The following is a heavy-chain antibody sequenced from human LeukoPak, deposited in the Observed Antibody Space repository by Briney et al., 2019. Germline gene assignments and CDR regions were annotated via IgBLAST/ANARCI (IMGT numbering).Heavy chain of an antibody. CDR2: INPGGSSI. CDR1: GFTFSSYW. CDR3: ARSNQADDY. Sequence: QSGRSLRLSCAASGFTFSSYWMHWVRQVPGKGLVWVARINPGGSSITYADSVKGRFTISRDNAKNTLYLQMDSLRAEDTGVYYCARSNQADDYWGQGTRVTVSA. J-gene: IGHJ4*02. V-gene: IGHV3-74*01. D-gene: IGHD1-14*01.